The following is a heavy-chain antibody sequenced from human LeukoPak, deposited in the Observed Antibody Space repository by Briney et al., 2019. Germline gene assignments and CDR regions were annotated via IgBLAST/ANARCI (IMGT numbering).Heavy chain of an antibody. CDR2: NIPILGIA. Sequence: ASVKVSCKASVGTFSSYAISWVRQAPGQGREWMGRNIPILGIANYAQKFQGSVTITAAKSTSTAYMELSRLRSKDTAVYSCASVGGGSGDYVVGDYWGQGTLVTVSS. CDR3: ASVGGGSGDYVVGDY. CDR1: VGTFSSYA. J-gene: IGHJ4*02. V-gene: IGHV1-69*04. D-gene: IGHD4-17*01.